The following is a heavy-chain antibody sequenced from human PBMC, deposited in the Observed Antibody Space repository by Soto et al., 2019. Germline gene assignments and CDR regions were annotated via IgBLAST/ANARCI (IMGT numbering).Heavy chain of an antibody. CDR1: GFTFSSYD. Sequence: GGSLRLSCAASGFTFSSYDMHWVRQATGKGLEWVSAIGTAGDTYYPGSVKGRFTISRENAKNSLYLQMNSLRAEDTAVYYCARVSCTNGVCYIGDAFDIWGQGTMVTVSS. D-gene: IGHD2-8*01. CDR2: IGTAGDT. J-gene: IGHJ3*02. CDR3: ARVSCTNGVCYIGDAFDI. V-gene: IGHV3-13*01.